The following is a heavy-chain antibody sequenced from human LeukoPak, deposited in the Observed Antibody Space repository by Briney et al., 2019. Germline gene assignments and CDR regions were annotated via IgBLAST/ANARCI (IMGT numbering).Heavy chain of an antibody. D-gene: IGHD6-6*01. Sequence: SETLSLTCAVYGGSFSGYYWSWIRLPPGKGLEWIGEINHSGSTNYNPSLKSRVTISVDTSKNQFSLKLSSVTAADTAVYYCASTYSDSSFYWYFDLWGRGTLVTVSS. CDR3: ASTYSDSSFYWYFDL. J-gene: IGHJ2*01. V-gene: IGHV4-34*01. CDR2: INHSGST. CDR1: GGSFSGYY.